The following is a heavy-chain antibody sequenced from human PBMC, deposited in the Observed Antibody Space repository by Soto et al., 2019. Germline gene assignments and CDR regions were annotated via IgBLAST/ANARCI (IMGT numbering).Heavy chain of an antibody. V-gene: IGHV1-69*12. CDR2: IIPIFGTA. Sequence: QVQLVQSGAEVKKPGSSVKVSCKASGGTFSSYAISWVRQAPGQGLEWMGGIIPIFGTANYAQKFQGRVTITADESTSTAYMELSSLRSEDTAVYYCASRMSLYSSSVNYYYYGMDVLGQGTTVTVSS. CDR1: GGTFSSYA. D-gene: IGHD6-6*01. J-gene: IGHJ6*02. CDR3: ASRMSLYSSSVNYYYYGMDV.